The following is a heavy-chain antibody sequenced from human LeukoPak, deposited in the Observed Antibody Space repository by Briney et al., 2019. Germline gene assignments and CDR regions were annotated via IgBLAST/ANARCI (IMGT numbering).Heavy chain of an antibody. D-gene: IGHD3-10*01. V-gene: IGHV3-21*01. CDR2: ISSSSSYI. CDR3: ATDLIHYYGSGAKT. Sequence: GGTLRLSCAASGFTFSSYAMSWVRQAPGKGLEWVSSISSSSSYIYYADSVKGRFTISRDNAKNSLYLQMNSLRAEDTAVYYCATDLIHYYGSGAKTWGQGTLVTVSS. CDR1: GFTFSSYA. J-gene: IGHJ5*02.